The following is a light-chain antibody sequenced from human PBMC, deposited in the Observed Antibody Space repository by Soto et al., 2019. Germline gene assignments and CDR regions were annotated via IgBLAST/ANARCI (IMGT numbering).Light chain of an antibody. Sequence: EVVLTQSPGTLSLSPGESATLSCRASQSVSSNYLAWYQQKPGQAPRLLIYGVSTRATGIPDRFSGSGSGTDCSLTIRRLEPEDFALYYCQQYFTSPLTFGGGTKVEIK. CDR3: QQYFTSPLT. V-gene: IGKV3-20*01. CDR1: QSVSSNY. J-gene: IGKJ4*01. CDR2: GVS.